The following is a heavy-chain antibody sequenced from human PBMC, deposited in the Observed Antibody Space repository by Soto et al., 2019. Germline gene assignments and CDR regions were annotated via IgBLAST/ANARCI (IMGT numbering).Heavy chain of an antibody. V-gene: IGHV4-34*01. D-gene: IGHD3-10*01. Sequence: KPSETLSLTCAVYGGSFSGYYWSWIRQPPGKGLEWIGEINHSGSTNYNPSLKSRVTISVDTSKNQFSLKLSSVTAADTAVYYCARGKGTGYYYGMDVWGQGTTVTV. CDR2: INHSGST. J-gene: IGHJ6*02. CDR3: ARGKGTGYYYGMDV. CDR1: GGSFSGYY.